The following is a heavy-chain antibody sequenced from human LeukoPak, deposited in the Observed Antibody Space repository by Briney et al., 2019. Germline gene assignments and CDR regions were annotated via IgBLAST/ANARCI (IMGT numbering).Heavy chain of an antibody. Sequence: PSETLSLTCAVYGGSFSGYYWGWIRQPPGKGLEWIGSIYYTGSTYHNPSLKSRVTMSVDTSMNQFSLNLNSVTAADTAVYYCAREDDVLADNAFDIWGQGTMVTVSS. J-gene: IGHJ3*02. V-gene: IGHV4-34*11. CDR3: AREDDVLADNAFDI. CDR2: IYYTGST. D-gene: IGHD3-9*01. CDR1: GGSFSGYY.